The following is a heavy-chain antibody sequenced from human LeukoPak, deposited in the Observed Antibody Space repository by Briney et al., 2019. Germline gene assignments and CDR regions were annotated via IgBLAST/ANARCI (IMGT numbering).Heavy chain of an antibody. CDR1: GFTFSHHW. V-gene: IGHV3-74*01. CDR3: AKAIYSSSRMDV. CDR2: IKSDGSDT. Sequence: GGSLRLSCAASGFTFSHHWMHWVRQAPGKGPVWVSAIKSDGSDTNYADFVKGRFTISRDNAKNTLYLQLNALRAEDTAVYYCAKAIYSSSRMDVWGQGTTVTVSS. D-gene: IGHD6-13*01. J-gene: IGHJ6*02.